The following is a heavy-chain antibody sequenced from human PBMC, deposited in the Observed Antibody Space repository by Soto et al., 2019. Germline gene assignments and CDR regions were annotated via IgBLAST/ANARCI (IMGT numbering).Heavy chain of an antibody. J-gene: IGHJ4*02. V-gene: IGHV3-7*01. CDR3: ASLTGAF. CDR2: IKDNGSGR. Sequence: EVQLVESGGDLVQPGGSLRLSCEASGSIFSSHWMSWVRQAPGKGLDWVATIKDNGSGRYYVDSVKGRFTISRDNPKNSLYLQMNRLSAEDTAVYYCASLTGAFWGQGTVVTVS. D-gene: IGHD3-16*01. CDR1: GSIFSSHW.